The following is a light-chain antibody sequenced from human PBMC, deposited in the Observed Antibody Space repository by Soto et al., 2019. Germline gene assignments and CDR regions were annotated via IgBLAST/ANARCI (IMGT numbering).Light chain of an antibody. CDR3: SSYTTSNTRQIV. V-gene: IGLV2-14*03. CDR1: SSDVGGYNY. J-gene: IGLJ1*01. Sequence: QSALTQPASVSGSPGQSITISCTGTSSDVGGYNYVSWYQHHPGKAPKLIIYDVSNRPSGASNRFSGSKSGNTASLSISVLQPEDEADYYCSSYTTSNTRQIVFGAGTKLTVL. CDR2: DVS.